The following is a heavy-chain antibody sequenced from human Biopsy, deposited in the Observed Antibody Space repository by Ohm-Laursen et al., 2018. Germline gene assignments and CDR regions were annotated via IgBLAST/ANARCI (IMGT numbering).Heavy chain of an antibody. CDR1: GGSVSASFHF. Sequence: GTLSLTCTVSGGSVSASFHFWSWIRQPPGKGLEWIGDVYYSGNNNYNHSLKSRLIISVDTSKNQFSLNLNSVTAADTAVYFCARDVKRYCSGTSCYSGYFGMDVWGQGTTVTVS. CDR2: VYYSGNN. J-gene: IGHJ6*02. CDR3: ARDVKRYCSGTSCYSGYFGMDV. V-gene: IGHV4-61*01. D-gene: IGHD2-2*01.